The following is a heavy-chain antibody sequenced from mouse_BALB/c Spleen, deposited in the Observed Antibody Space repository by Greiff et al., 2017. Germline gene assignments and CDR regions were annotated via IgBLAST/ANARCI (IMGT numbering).Heavy chain of an antibody. CDR1: GYSITSGYY. D-gene: IGHD1-1*01. J-gene: IGHJ2*01. Sequence: EVKLMESGPGLVKPSQSLSLTCSVTGYSITSGYYWNWIRQFPGNKLEWMGYISYDGSNNYNPSLKNRISITRDTSKNQFFLKLNSVTTEDTATYYCARASSYEGSDYWGQGTTLTVSS. CDR3: ARASSYEGSDY. CDR2: ISYDGSN. V-gene: IGHV3-6*02.